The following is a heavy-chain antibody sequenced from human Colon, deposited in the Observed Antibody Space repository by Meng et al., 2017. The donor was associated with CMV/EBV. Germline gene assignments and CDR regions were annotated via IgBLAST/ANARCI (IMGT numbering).Heavy chain of an antibody. CDR1: GDTFSDYY. CDR3: VRSSGWSLFDY. CDR2: IRSDSSAT. D-gene: IGHD6-19*01. V-gene: IGHV1-2*02. Sequence: ARLVQSGWGVKGPWSCVMVSCKPSGDTFSDYYMHGVRQAPGQGLEWMWWIRSDSSATNYAQKFRGRVTMTRDASVSTAYMELSGLTSDDTAVYFCVRSSGWSLFDYWGPGALVTVSS. J-gene: IGHJ4*02.